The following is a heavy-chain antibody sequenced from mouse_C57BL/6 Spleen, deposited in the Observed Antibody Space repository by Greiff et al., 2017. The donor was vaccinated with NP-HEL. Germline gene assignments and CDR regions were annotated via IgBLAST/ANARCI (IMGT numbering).Heavy chain of an antibody. CDR3: ARDYYGSRYAMDY. CDR2: IYPGDGDT. V-gene: IGHV1-80*01. CDR1: GYAFSSYW. D-gene: IGHD1-1*01. J-gene: IGHJ4*01. Sequence: QVQLKQSGAELVKPGASVKISCKASGYAFSSYWMNWVKQRPGKGLEWIGQIYPGDGDTNYNGKFKGKATLTADKSSSTAYMQLSSLTSEDSAVYFCARDYYGSRYAMDYWGQGTSVTVSS.